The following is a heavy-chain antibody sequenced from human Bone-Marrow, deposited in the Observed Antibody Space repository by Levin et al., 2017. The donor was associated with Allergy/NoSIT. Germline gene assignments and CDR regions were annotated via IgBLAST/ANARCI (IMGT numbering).Heavy chain of an antibody. D-gene: IGHD5-18*01. CDR3: AREIPTDTAYYYMDV. CDR2: INTNTGNP. V-gene: IGHV7-4-1*01. Sequence: GESLKISCNTSGYTFSNYVINWVRQAPGQGLEWMGWINTNTGNPTYAQGFTGRFVFSLDTAVATTYLQIRSLKADDTAVYYCAREIPTDTAYYYMDVWGTGTTV. CDR1: GYTFSNYV. J-gene: IGHJ6*03.